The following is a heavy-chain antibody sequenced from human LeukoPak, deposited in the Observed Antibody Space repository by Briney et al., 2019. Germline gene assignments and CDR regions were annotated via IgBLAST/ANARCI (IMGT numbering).Heavy chain of an antibody. CDR1: GFSLRSRGMC. V-gene: IGHV2-70*11. J-gene: IGHJ4*02. CDR3: ARISDHYDSSGYSVFDY. CDR2: IDWDDDK. Sequence: SGPTLVNPTQTLTLTCTFSGFSLRSRGMCVSWIRQPPGKALEWLSRIDWDDDKYYSTSLKTRLTISKDTSKNQVVLTMINMDPVDTATYYCARISDHYDSSGYSVFDYWGQGILVTVSS. D-gene: IGHD3-22*01.